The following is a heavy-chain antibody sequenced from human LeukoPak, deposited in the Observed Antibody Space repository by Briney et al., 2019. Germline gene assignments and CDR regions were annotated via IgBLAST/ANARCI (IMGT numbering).Heavy chain of an antibody. Sequence: SETLSLTCTVSGGSISSYYWSWIRQPAGKGLEWIGRTYTSGSTNYNPSLKSRVTISVDTSKNQFSLKLSSVTAADTAVYYCAKHSSSWYPGNSDWGQGTLVTVSS. CDR1: GGSISSYY. CDR2: TYTSGST. CDR3: AKHSSSWYPGNSD. V-gene: IGHV4-4*07. J-gene: IGHJ4*02. D-gene: IGHD6-13*01.